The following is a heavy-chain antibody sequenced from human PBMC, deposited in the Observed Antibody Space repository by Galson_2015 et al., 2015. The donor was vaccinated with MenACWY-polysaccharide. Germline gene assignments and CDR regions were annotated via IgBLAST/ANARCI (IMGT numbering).Heavy chain of an antibody. Sequence: SLRLSCAASGFTFSRYWMSWVRQAPGKGLEWVTNIKSDGSTKNYVDSVRGRFTISRDNAENSLYLQMNSLRAEDTAVYYCARDTTLDYWGRGTLVTVSS. CDR2: IKSDGSTK. V-gene: IGHV3-7*01. J-gene: IGHJ4*02. D-gene: IGHD1-26*01. CDR3: ARDTTLDY. CDR1: GFTFSRYW.